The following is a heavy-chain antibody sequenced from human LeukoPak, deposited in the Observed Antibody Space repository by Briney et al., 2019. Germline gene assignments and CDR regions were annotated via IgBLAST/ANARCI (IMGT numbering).Heavy chain of an antibody. CDR1: GYTFTGYY. CDR2: IHPNSGGT. CDR3: ARGVYAEYWFDP. D-gene: IGHD6-6*01. V-gene: IGHV1-2*02. Sequence: ASVKVSCKASGYTFTGYYMHWVRQAPGQGLEWMGWIHPNSGGTNYAQKFQGRVTMTRETSISTAYMELSRLRSDDTAVYYCARGVYAEYWFDPWGQGNLVTVSS. J-gene: IGHJ5*02.